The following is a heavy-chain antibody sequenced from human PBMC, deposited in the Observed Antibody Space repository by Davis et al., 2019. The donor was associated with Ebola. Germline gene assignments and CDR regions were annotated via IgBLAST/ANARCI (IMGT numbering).Heavy chain of an antibody. D-gene: IGHD3-10*01. Sequence: MPGGSLRLSCAVYGGSFSGYYWSWIRQPPGKGLEWIGYIYYSGSTNYNPSLKSRVTISVDTSKNQFSLKLSSVTAADTAVYYCARMEGYGSGGKGAFDIWGQGTMVTVSS. J-gene: IGHJ3*02. CDR3: ARMEGYGSGGKGAFDI. CDR1: GGSFSGYY. V-gene: IGHV4-59*01. CDR2: IYYSGST.